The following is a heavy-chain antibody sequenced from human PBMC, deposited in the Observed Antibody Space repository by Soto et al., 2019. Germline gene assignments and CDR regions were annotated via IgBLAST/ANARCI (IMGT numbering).Heavy chain of an antibody. J-gene: IGHJ6*02. CDR3: ARDFGTTFYYYYGMDV. Sequence: SVKVSCKASGGTFSSYAISWVRQAPGQGLEWMGGIIPIFGTANYAQKFQGRVTITADESTSTAYMELSSLRSEDTAAYYCARDFGTTFYYYYGMDVWGQGTTVTVSS. V-gene: IGHV1-69*13. CDR1: GGTFSSYA. D-gene: IGHD2-2*01. CDR2: IIPIFGTA.